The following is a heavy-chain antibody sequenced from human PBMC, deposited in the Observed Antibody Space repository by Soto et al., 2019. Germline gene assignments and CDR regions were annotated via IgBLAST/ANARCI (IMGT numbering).Heavy chain of an antibody. Sequence: EASVKVSCKVSGYTLTELSMHWLRQAPGKGLEWMGGFDPEDGETIDAQKFQGRVTMTEDTSTDTAYMELSSLRSEDTALYYCAKDRPRRTSGYFFDYWGQGTPVTVSS. D-gene: IGHD1-1*01. CDR2: FDPEDGET. CDR1: GYTLTELS. V-gene: IGHV1-24*01. J-gene: IGHJ4*02. CDR3: AKDRPRRTSGYFFDY.